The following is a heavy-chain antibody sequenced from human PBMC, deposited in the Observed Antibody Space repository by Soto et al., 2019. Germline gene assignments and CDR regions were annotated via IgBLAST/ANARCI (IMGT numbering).Heavy chain of an antibody. D-gene: IGHD2-15*01. CDR2: LEYNAKNR. CDR3: AREGDDYCSGTRCFHYYGLDV. CDR1: GFTFSSYG. V-gene: IGHV3-33*05. J-gene: IGHJ6*02. Sequence: QVQLVESGGGVVQPGTSLRLSCTASGFTFSSYGIHWVRQAPGKGLEWLALLEYNAKNRFYADSVKGRFSISRHNSRNTVYRQVNGLRAEDTAVYYCAREGDDYCSGTRCFHYYGLDVWGQGTTVIGS.